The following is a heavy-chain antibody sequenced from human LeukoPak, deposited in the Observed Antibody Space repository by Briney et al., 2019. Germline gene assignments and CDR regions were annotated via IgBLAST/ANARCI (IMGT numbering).Heavy chain of an antibody. Sequence: QPGGSLRLSCAASGFTFSSYAMTWVRQAPGKGLEWVSAISGSGSSTYYADSVKGRFTISRDNSKSTLYLQMNSLRAEDTAVYYCAKPATAFQYYCMDVWGQGTTVTVSS. J-gene: IGHJ6*02. V-gene: IGHV3-23*01. CDR1: GFTFSSYA. CDR2: ISGSGSST. CDR3: AKPATAFQYYCMDV. D-gene: IGHD2-21*02.